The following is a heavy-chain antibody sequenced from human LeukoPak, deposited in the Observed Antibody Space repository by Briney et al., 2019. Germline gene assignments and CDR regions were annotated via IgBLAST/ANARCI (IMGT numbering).Heavy chain of an antibody. CDR1: GGSISSSSYY. J-gene: IGHJ4*02. D-gene: IGHD4-17*01. Sequence: SETLSLTCTVSGGSISSSSYYWGWIRQPPGKGLEWIGSIYYSGSTYYNPSLKSRVTISVDTSKNQFSLKLSSVTAADTAVYYCARDYGDYDTNYFDYWGQGTLVTVSS. V-gene: IGHV4-39*07. CDR3: ARDYGDYDTNYFDY. CDR2: IYYSGST.